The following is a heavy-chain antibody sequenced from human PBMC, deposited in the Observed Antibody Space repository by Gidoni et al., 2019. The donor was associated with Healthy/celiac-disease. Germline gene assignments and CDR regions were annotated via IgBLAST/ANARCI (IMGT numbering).Heavy chain of an antibody. J-gene: IGHJ6*02. CDR3: ARDEGWELSEAYYYYGMDV. V-gene: IGHV3-48*01. CDR2: ISSSSSTI. CDR1: GFTFSSDS. D-gene: IGHD1-26*01. Sequence: VRLVDSGGGLVQPGGSLRLSCAASGFTFSSDSMNWVRQAPGKGLEWVSDISSSSSTIYYADSVKGRFTISRDNAKNSLYLQMNSLRAEDTAVYYCARDEGWELSEAYYYYGMDVWGQVTTVTVSS.